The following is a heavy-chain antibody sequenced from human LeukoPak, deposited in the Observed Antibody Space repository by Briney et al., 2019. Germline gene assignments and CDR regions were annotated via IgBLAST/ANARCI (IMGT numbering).Heavy chain of an antibody. CDR2: ISYDGSNK. Sequence: GGSLRLSCAASGFTFSSYGMHWVRQAPGKGLGWVAVISYDGSNKYYADSVKGRFTISRDNSKNTLYLQMNSLRAEDTAVYYCAKDSEYYDILTGYYRGYYFDYWGQGTLVTVSS. D-gene: IGHD3-9*01. CDR1: GFTFSSYG. V-gene: IGHV3-30*18. CDR3: AKDSEYYDILTGYYRGYYFDY. J-gene: IGHJ4*02.